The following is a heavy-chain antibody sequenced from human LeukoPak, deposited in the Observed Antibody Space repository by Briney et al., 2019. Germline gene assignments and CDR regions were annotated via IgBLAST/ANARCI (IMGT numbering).Heavy chain of an antibody. CDR1: GASINVDSNY. CDR3: AMYTSGTMFDS. V-gene: IGHV4-39*07. D-gene: IGHD1-1*01. J-gene: IGHJ4*02. CDR2: VHSGGRT. Sequence: SQTLPLTCTVSGASINVDSNYWGWVRQPPGKGLEWIGSVHSGGRTHSNPSLKTRLSMSRDTSQNQFSLQLRSLTAADTAVYFCAMYTSGTMFDSWGQGILVTVSS.